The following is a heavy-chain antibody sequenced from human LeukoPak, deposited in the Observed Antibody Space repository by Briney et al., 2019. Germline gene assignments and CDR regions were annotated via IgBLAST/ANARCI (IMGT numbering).Heavy chain of an antibody. J-gene: IGHJ4*02. CDR2: IRSEAYGGTT. CDR1: GFTFADYT. CDR3: TRGYGGYDSSGFY. D-gene: IGHD3-22*01. Sequence: GRSLRLSCTASGFTFADYTITWVRQAPGKGLEWVGFIRSEAYGGTTDYAASVKGRFSISRDNSKSIAYLQMNSLKTEDTAVYYCTRGYGGYDSSGFYWGQGTLVTVPS. V-gene: IGHV3-49*04.